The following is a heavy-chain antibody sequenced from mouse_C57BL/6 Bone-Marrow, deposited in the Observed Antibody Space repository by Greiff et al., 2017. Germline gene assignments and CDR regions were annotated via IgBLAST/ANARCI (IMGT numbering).Heavy chain of an antibody. CDR1: GYTFTSYW. CDR2: IYPGSGST. V-gene: IGHV1-55*01. D-gene: IGHD2-5*01. J-gene: IGHJ2*01. Sequence: QVHVKQPGAELVKPGASVKMSCKASGYTFTSYWITWVKQRPGQGLEWIGDIYPGSGSTNYNEKFKSKATLTVDTSSSTAYMQLSSLTSEDSAVYYCARSYYSNYVDYWGQGTTLTVSS. CDR3: ARSYYSNYVDY.